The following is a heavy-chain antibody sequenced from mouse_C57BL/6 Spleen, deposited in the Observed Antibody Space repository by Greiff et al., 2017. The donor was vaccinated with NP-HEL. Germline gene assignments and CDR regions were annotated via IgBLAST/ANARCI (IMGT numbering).Heavy chain of an antibody. V-gene: IGHV1-82*01. CDR3: ASGGLWGY. Sequence: QVQLKQSGPELVKPGASVTISCKASGYAFSSSWMNWVKQRPGKGLEWIGRIYPGDGDTNYNGKFNGKATLTADKSSSTAYMQLSSLTSEDSAVYFCASGGLWGYWGQGTTLTVSS. CDR2: IYPGDGDT. J-gene: IGHJ2*01. D-gene: IGHD1-1*01. CDR1: GYAFSSSW.